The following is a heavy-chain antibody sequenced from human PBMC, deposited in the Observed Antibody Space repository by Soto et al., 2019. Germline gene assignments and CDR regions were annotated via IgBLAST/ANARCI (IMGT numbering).Heavy chain of an antibody. CDR3: VKDHPAYRVYAAPGYYYGVDV. CDR2: ISSTGGST. D-gene: IGHD2-8*01. J-gene: IGHJ6*02. Sequence: GGSLRLSCSASGFTFSRYAMHWVRQAPGKGLEYVSAISSTGGSTYYADSVKGRFTISRDNSKNTLYLQMSSLRAEDTAVYYCVKDHPAYRVYAAPGYYYGVDVWGQGTTVTVSS. CDR1: GFTFSRYA. V-gene: IGHV3-64D*08.